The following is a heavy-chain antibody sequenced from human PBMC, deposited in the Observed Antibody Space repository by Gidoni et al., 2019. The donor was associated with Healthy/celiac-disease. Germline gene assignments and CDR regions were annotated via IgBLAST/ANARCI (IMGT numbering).Heavy chain of an antibody. J-gene: IGHJ4*02. CDR3: ARHGRYDFWSAQGYFDY. V-gene: IGHV4-59*01. CDR1: GGSISIDY. D-gene: IGHD3-3*01. CDR2: IYYSGST. Sequence: QVQLQESGPGLVKPSETLSVTCTGPGGSISIDYWSWIRQPPGKGLEWIGYIYYSGSTNYNPSLKSRVTISVDTSKNQFSLKLSSVTAADTAVYYCARHGRYDFWSAQGYFDYWGQGTLVTVSS.